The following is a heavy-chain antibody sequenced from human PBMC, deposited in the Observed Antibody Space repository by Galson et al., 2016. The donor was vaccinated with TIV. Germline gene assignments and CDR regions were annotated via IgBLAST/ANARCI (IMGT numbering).Heavy chain of an antibody. CDR2: ISTIGSNNK. Sequence: SLRLSCAASGFSLSHYEMNWVRQAPGKGLEWVSYISTIGSNNKYYADSVQGRFTMSRDSAKNSLYLQMDSLRAEDTAVYYCARDRRGSSGSLYFDKWGQGALVTVSS. CDR3: ARDRRGSSGSLYFDK. D-gene: IGHD6-19*01. J-gene: IGHJ4*02. V-gene: IGHV3-48*03. CDR1: GFSLSHYE.